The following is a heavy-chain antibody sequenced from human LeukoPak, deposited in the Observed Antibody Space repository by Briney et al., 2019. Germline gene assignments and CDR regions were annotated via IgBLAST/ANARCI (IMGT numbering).Heavy chain of an antibody. V-gene: IGHV4-30-4*08. Sequence: SETLSLTCTVSGASVSSPDYFGNWIRQPPGKGLEWIGSISYSGVTFYNPSLKSRLTMSLDTSKNQFSLRLTSVTVADTAVYYCARPRGSGYDLDFDYWGQGTLVSVSS. D-gene: IGHD5-12*01. CDR3: ARPRGSGYDLDFDY. CDR2: ISYSGVT. CDR1: GASVSSPDYF. J-gene: IGHJ4*02.